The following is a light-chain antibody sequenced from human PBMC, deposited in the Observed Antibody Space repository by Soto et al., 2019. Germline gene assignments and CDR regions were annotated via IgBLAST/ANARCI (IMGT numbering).Light chain of an antibody. CDR1: QSVSSY. CDR2: HAS. CDR3: RRRSSWRPEVT. V-gene: IGKV3-11*01. Sequence: EIVLTQSPATLSLSPGERATLSCRASQSVSSYLAWYQQKPGQAPRLLIYHASNRATGIPARFSGSGSGTDFTLTISSLEPEDFGVYYCRRRSSWRPEVTFGPGTKVDIK. J-gene: IGKJ3*01.